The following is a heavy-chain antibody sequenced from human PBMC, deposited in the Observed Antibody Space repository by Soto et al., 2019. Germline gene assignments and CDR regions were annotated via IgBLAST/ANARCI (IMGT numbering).Heavy chain of an antibody. J-gene: IGHJ4*02. Sequence: EVQLVESGGGLVKPGESLRVSCEASGFTFSSYSLSWVRQAPGKGLEWVSSISGGNTYIYYADTVKGRFTISRDNGKNSLYLQMNSLRAEDTAVYYCARGDGTGLYKSGWSPHYWGQGTLVTVSS. D-gene: IGHD6-13*01. CDR3: ARGDGTGLYKSGWSPHY. CDR2: ISGGNTYI. CDR1: GFTFSSYS. V-gene: IGHV3-21*01.